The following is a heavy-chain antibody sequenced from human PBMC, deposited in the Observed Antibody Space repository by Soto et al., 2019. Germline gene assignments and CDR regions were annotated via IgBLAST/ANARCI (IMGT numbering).Heavy chain of an antibody. CDR3: AKGRGQASGASDY. CDR2: ISGSDGGT. V-gene: IGHV3-23*01. CDR1: GFTFSTYA. Sequence: EVQLLESGGGLVQPGGSLRLSCAASGFTFSTYAMYWVRQASGKGLEWVSGISGSDGGTYYADSVKGRFTISRDNSKNTLYLQMNSLRADDTAEYYCAKGRGQASGASDYWGQGTLVTVSS. D-gene: IGHD6-13*01. J-gene: IGHJ4*02.